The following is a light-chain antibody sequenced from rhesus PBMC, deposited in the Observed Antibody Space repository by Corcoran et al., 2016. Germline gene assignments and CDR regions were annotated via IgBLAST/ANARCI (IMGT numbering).Light chain of an antibody. V-gene: IGKV6-55*01. Sequence: EIVLTQSPAFQSVTLKEKVTITCQASQTIGSSLHWYQQKPVLSPTLLIKFASQSSSGVPSRFSGSGAWTDFTLTINSLEPEDVATYYCQHSSSFPFTFGPGTKLAIK. J-gene: IGKJ3*01. CDR2: FAS. CDR3: QHSSSFPFT. CDR1: QTIGSS.